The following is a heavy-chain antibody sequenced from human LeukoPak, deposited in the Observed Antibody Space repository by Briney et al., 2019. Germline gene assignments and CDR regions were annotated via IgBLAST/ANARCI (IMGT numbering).Heavy chain of an antibody. CDR1: GYTFTSYG. D-gene: IGHD2-15*01. J-gene: IGHJ6*02. CDR3: ARDCSGGSCYSDYYYYGMDV. CDR2: ISAYNGNT. V-gene: IGHV1-18*01. Sequence: WASVKVSCKASGYTFTSYGISWVRQAPGQGLEWMGWISAYNGNTNYAQKLQGRVTMTTDTSTSTAYMELRSLRSDDTAVYYCARDCSGGSCYSDYYYYGMDVWGQGTTVTVSS.